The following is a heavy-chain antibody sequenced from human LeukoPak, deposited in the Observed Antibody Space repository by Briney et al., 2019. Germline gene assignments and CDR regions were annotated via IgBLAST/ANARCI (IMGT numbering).Heavy chain of an antibody. CDR1: GFTFSDAW. Sequence: GGSLRLSCAASGFTFSDAWMNWVRQAPGKGLEWVGHIRSKADGGTTDYAAPVKGRFTISRDDSKNTLYLQMNSLKTEDTALYYCTTDQFLRSTTYYGMDVWGQGTTVTVSS. CDR3: TTDQFLRSTTYYGMDV. CDR2: IRSKADGGTT. V-gene: IGHV3-15*07. D-gene: IGHD5-12*01. J-gene: IGHJ6*02.